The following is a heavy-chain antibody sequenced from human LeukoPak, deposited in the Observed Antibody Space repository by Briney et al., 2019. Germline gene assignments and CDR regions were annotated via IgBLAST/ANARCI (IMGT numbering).Heavy chain of an antibody. CDR2: IYTRGST. D-gene: IGHD3-22*01. J-gene: IGHJ4*02. CDR3: AGEGHYYDSSGYYYGGEDY. CDR1: GGSISSYY. V-gene: IGHV4-4*07. Sequence: SETLSLXCTISGGSISSYYWSWIRQPAGKGLEWIGRIYTRGSTNYNPSLKSRVTMSVDTSKNQFSLKLSSVTAADTAVYYCAGEGHYYDSSGYYYGGEDYWGQGTLVTVSS.